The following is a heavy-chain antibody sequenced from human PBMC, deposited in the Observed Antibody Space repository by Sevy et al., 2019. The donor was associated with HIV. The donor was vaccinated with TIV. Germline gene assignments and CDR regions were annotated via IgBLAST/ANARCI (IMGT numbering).Heavy chain of an antibody. J-gene: IGHJ4*02. CDR1: GGTFSSYA. CDR3: ARDRIEVKYYYGSGSYYY. CDR2: IIPIFGTA. V-gene: IGHV1-69*13. Sequence: ASVKVSCKASGGTFSSYAISWVRQAPGQGLEWMGGIIPIFGTANYAQKFQGRVTITADESTSTAYMELRSLRSEDTAVYDCARDRIEVKYYYGSGSYYYWGQGTLVTVSS. D-gene: IGHD3-10*01.